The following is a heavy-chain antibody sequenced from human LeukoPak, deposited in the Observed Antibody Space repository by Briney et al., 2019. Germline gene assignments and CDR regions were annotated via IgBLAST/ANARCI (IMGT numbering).Heavy chain of an antibody. J-gene: IGHJ4*02. CDR3: ARENWVYNWKYDSSGSGINY. Sequence: GGSLRLSCAASGFTFDDYAMHWVRQAPGKGLEWVSLISWNGISTYYADSVKGRFTISRDNNKNSLYLQMNSLRAEDTALYYCARENWVYNWKYDSSGSGINYWGQGTLVTVSS. CDR2: ISWNGIST. D-gene: IGHD3-22*01. V-gene: IGHV3-43D*03. CDR1: GFTFDDYA.